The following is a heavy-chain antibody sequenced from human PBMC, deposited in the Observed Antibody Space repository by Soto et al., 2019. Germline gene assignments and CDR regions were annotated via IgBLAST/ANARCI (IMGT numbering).Heavy chain of an antibody. CDR2: ISCSGGTT. D-gene: IGHD6-19*01. CDR3: AKRFAYSSGLDGFDI. CDR1: GFIFSSYA. Sequence: GGSLRLSCAASGFIFSSYAMTWVREGPGKGLEWVSGISCSGGTTYYADAGKGRFIISRDNPKNTLYLQMNSLRAEDSAIYYCAKRFAYSSGLDGFDIWGQATMVTVSS. J-gene: IGHJ3*02. V-gene: IGHV3-23*01.